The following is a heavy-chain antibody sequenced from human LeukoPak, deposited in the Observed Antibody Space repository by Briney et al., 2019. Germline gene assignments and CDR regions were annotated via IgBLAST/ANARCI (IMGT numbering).Heavy chain of an antibody. Sequence: PGGSLRLSCTASGFTFGDYAVSWFRQAPGKGLEWVGFIRSKAYGGTTEYAASVKGRFTISRDDSKSIAYLQMNSLKTEDTAVYYCTRVGYYDSSGPNWFDPWGQGTLVTVSS. CDR2: IRSKAYGGTT. V-gene: IGHV3-49*03. D-gene: IGHD3-22*01. J-gene: IGHJ5*02. CDR3: TRVGYYDSSGPNWFDP. CDR1: GFTFGDYA.